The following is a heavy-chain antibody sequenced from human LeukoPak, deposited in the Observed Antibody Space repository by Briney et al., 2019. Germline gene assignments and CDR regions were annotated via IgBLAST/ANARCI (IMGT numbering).Heavy chain of an antibody. Sequence: GGSLRLSCAASGFTFSSYGMSWVRQAPGKGLEWVSAISGSGGSTYYADSVKGRFTISRDNAKNSLYLQMNSLRAEDTAVYYCARSPVGPLDYWGQGTLVTVSS. D-gene: IGHD1-26*01. J-gene: IGHJ4*02. CDR2: ISGSGGST. V-gene: IGHV3-23*01. CDR1: GFTFSSYG. CDR3: ARSPVGPLDY.